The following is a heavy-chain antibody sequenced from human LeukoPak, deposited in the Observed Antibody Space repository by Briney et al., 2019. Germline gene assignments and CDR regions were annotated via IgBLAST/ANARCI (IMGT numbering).Heavy chain of an antibody. V-gene: IGHV4-30-2*01. D-gene: IGHD1-1*01. CDR2: IYHSGST. J-gene: IGHJ4*02. CDR3: ARNGYYFDY. Sequence: SETLSLTCAASGDSITFGGYSWSWMRQPPGKGLEWIGYIYHSGSTYYNPSLKSRVTISIDGSKNQFSLKLSSVTAADTAVYYCARNGYYFDYWGQGTLVTVSS. CDR1: GDSITFGGYS.